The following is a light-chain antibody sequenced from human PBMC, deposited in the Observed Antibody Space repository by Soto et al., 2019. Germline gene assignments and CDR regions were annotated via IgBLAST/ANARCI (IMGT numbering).Light chain of an antibody. J-gene: IGKJ1*01. Sequence: DIQMTQSPSTLSGSVGDRVTITCRASQTISSWLAWYQQKPGKAPKLLIYKASTLKSGVPSRFSGSGSGTEFTLTLSSLQPDDFAPYYCQHYNSYSEAFGQWTKVEL. V-gene: IGKV1-5*03. CDR1: QTISSW. CDR3: QHYNSYSEA. CDR2: KAS.